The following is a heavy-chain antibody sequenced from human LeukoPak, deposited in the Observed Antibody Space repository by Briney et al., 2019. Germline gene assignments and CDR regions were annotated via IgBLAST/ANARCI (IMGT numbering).Heavy chain of an antibody. D-gene: IGHD4-17*01. Sequence: GASVEVSCKASGYTFTGYYMHWVRQAPGQGLEWMGWINPNSGGTNYAQKFQGRVTMTRDTSISTAYMELSRLRSDDTAVYYCARDTDYGDYPDYWGQGTLVTVSS. V-gene: IGHV1-2*02. CDR1: GYTFTGYY. J-gene: IGHJ4*02. CDR3: ARDTDYGDYPDY. CDR2: INPNSGGT.